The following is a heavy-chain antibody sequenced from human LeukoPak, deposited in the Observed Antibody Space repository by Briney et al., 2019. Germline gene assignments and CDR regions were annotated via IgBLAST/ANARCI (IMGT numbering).Heavy chain of an antibody. D-gene: IGHD2/OR15-2a*01. CDR3: ARDNAGTTDS. Sequence: SETLSLTCTVSGGSISSYYWSWIRQPPGKGLEWIGYIYYSGSTNYNPSLKSRVTISVDTPKNQFSLKLSSVTAADTAVYYCARDNAGTTDSWGQGTLVTVSS. CDR1: GGSISSYY. V-gene: IGHV4-59*01. CDR2: IYYSGST. J-gene: IGHJ4*02.